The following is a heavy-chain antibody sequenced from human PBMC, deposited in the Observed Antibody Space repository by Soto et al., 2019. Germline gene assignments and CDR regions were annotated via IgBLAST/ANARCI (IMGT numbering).Heavy chain of an antibody. CDR1: GGSISSGDYY. D-gene: IGHD3-22*01. CDR3: ASETYYYDSSGYFRPYYYYGMDV. Sequence: SETLSLTCTVSGGSISSGDYYWSWIRQPPGKGLEWIGYIYYSGSTYYNPSLKSRVTISVDTSKNQFSLKLSSVTAADTAVYYCASETYYYDSSGYFRPYYYYGMDVWGQGTTVTVSS. V-gene: IGHV4-30-4*01. J-gene: IGHJ6*02. CDR2: IYYSGST.